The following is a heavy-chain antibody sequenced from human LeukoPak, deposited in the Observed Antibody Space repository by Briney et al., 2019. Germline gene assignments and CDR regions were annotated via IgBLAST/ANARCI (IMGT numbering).Heavy chain of an antibody. J-gene: IGHJ3*02. CDR2: VGHDGSEK. V-gene: IGHV3-33*06. D-gene: IGHD5-12*01. CDR1: GCIFSGYG. CDR3: AKDGDIVATILAFDI. Sequence: GGSLRRSCAASGCIFSGYGMHWVRQAPGKGLEWVAVVGHDGSEKYYVDSVKGRFSVSRDNSKNTLYLQMNSLRTEDTAVYYCAKDGDIVATILAFDIWGQGTMVTVSS.